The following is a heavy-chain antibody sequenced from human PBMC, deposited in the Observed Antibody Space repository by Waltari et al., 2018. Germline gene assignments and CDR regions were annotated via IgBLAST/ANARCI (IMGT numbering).Heavy chain of an antibody. CDR2: IYYSGST. J-gene: IGHJ6*02. Sequence: QVQLQESGPGLVKPSETLSLTCTVSGGSISSYYWSWIRQPPGKGLEWIGYIYYSGSTNDNPSRKSRVTISVDTSKNQFSLKLSSVTAADTAVYYCARGPWFGEPGDYYGMDVWGQGTTVTVSS. V-gene: IGHV4-59*01. D-gene: IGHD3-10*01. CDR1: GGSISSYY. CDR3: ARGPWFGEPGDYYGMDV.